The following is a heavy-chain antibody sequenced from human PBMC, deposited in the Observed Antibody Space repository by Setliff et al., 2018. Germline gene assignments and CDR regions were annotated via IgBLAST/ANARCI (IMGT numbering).Heavy chain of an antibody. V-gene: IGHV3-48*01. D-gene: IGHD5-18*01. CDR3: ARGHTSMAP. Sequence: GGSLRLSCAASGFNFMNYGMNWVRQAPGEGLEWVSYISSISSSTIYYADSVKGRFTVSRDNAKNSLYLQMNSLRAEDTAVYYCARGHTSMAPWGQGTLVTVSS. CDR2: ISSISSSTI. CDR1: GFNFMNYG. J-gene: IGHJ5*02.